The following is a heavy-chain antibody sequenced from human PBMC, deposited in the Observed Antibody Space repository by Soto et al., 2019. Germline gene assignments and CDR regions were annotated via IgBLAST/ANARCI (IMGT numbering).Heavy chain of an antibody. Sequence: QITLKESGPTLVRPAQTLTLTCDFSGFSVSTYHMGVAWIRQPPGKALEWLALIYWDDDKRYSPSLKDRLAISKVTSSNQVVLTITNIDPGDSATYFCAHAGDYDLLTFDHWGPGTLVTVSS. CDR3: AHAGDYDLLTFDH. CDR1: GFSVSTYHMG. J-gene: IGHJ4*02. CDR2: IYWDDDK. D-gene: IGHD4-17*01. V-gene: IGHV2-5*02.